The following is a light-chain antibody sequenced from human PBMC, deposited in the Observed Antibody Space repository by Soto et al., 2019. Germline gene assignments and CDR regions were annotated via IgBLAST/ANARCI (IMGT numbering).Light chain of an antibody. CDR1: QDISNY. J-gene: IGKJ1*01. V-gene: IGKV1-33*01. CDR2: DAS. CDR3: LQYNDYSWT. Sequence: DIQMTQSPSSLSASVGDRVTITCQASQDISNYLNWYQQKPGKAPKLLIYDASNLETGVPSRFSGSGSGTDFPFTISSLQPDDFATYYCLQYNDYSWTFGQGTKVQSK.